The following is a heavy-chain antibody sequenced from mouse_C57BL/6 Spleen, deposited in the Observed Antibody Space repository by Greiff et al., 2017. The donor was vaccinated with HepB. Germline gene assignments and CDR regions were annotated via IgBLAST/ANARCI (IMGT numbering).Heavy chain of an antibody. J-gene: IGHJ3*01. V-gene: IGHV1-64*01. D-gene: IGHD2-2*01. Sequence: QVQLKQPGAELVKPGASVKLSCKASGYTFTSYWMHWVKQRPGQGLEWIGMIHPNSGSTNYNEKFKSKATLTVDKSSSTAYMQLSSLTSEDSAVYYCAISSGYDWFAYWGQGTLVTVSA. CDR1: GYTFTSYW. CDR3: AISSGYDWFAY. CDR2: IHPNSGST.